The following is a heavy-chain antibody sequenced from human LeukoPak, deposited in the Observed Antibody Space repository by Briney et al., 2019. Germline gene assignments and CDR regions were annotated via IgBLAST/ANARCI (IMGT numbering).Heavy chain of an antibody. D-gene: IGHD3-22*01. V-gene: IGHV4-31*03. J-gene: IGHJ3*02. CDR2: IYYSGST. CDR3: ARDAGPQYYDSSGYQHDAFDI. Sequence: PSETLSLTCTVSGGSISSGGYYWSWIRQHPGKGLEWIRYIYYSGSTYYNPSLKSRVTISVDTSKNQFSLKLSSVTAADTAVYYCARDAGPQYYDSSGYQHDAFDIWGQGTMVTVSS. CDR1: GGSISSGGYY.